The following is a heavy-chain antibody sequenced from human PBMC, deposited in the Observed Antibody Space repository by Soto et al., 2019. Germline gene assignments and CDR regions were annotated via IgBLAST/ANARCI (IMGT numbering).Heavy chain of an antibody. CDR3: ARDLSYSSGH. J-gene: IGHJ4*02. Sequence: SETLSLTCVVSGGSLSSYYWSWIRQPPGKGLEWIGDIYYSGSTNYNPSLKSRVTISVDKSKNQFSLKLSSVTAADTAVYYCARDLSYSSGHWGQGTLVTVSS. CDR2: IYYSGST. D-gene: IGHD3-10*01. V-gene: IGHV4-59*12. CDR1: GGSLSSYY.